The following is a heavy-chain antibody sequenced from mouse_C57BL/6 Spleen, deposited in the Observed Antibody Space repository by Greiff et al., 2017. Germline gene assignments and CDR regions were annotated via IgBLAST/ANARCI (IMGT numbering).Heavy chain of an antibody. J-gene: IGHJ2*01. V-gene: IGHV1-74*01. D-gene: IGHD3-3*01. CDR1: GYTFTSYW. CDR2: IHPAASDT. Sequence: VQLQQSGAELVKPGASVKVSCKASGYTFTSYWMHWVKQRPGQGLEWIGRIHPAASDTNYNQKFKGKATLTVDKSASTAYMQLSSLTSEDSAVYYCAIERAVYWGQGTTLTVSS. CDR3: AIERAVY.